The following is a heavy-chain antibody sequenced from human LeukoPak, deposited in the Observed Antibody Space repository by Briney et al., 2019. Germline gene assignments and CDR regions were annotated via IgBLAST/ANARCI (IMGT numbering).Heavy chain of an antibody. Sequence: PSETLSLTCTVSGGSISSYYWSWIRQPPGKGLEWIGYVSASGSTKYNPSLNSRVTMSLDTSKSQFSLRLSSVTVADTAVYYCARRGGSGSSYCFDPWGQGTLVTVSS. V-gene: IGHV4-59*08. D-gene: IGHD1-26*01. CDR1: GGSISSYY. J-gene: IGHJ5*02. CDR2: VSASGST. CDR3: ARRGGSGSSYCFDP.